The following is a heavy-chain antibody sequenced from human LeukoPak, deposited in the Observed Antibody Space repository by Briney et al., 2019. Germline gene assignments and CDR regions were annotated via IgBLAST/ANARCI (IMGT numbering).Heavy chain of an antibody. CDR3: ARAVPGGQQLDY. D-gene: IGHD6-13*01. J-gene: IGHJ4*02. CDR2: IYYSGST. CDR1: GGSISSSSYY. V-gene: IGHV4-39*07. Sequence: SETLSLTCTVSGGSISSSSYYWGWIRQPPGKGLEWIGSIYYSGSTYYNPSLKSRVTISVDTSKNQFSLNLSSVTAADTAVYYCARAVPGGQQLDYWGQGTLVTVSS.